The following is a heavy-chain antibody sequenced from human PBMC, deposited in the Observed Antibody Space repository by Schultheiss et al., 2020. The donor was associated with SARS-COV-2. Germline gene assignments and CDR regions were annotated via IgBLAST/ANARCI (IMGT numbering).Heavy chain of an antibody. CDR2: IYWDDDK. J-gene: IGHJ6*02. CDR1: GFSLSTSGVG. Sequence: SGPTLVKPTQTLTLTCTFSGFSLSTSGVGVGWIRQPPGKALECLALIYWDDDKRYSPSLRSRLTITKDTSRNQVVLTMTNMDPVDTATYYCARIQVELTYYYYYGMDVWGQGTTVTVSS. CDR3: ARIQVELTYYYYYGMDV. V-gene: IGHV2-5*02. D-gene: IGHD1-7*01.